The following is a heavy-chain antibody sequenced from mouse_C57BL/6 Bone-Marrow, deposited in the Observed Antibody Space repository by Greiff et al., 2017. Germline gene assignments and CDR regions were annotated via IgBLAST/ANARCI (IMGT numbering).Heavy chain of an antibody. J-gene: IGHJ4*01. CDR2: YPGSGNTY. CDR3: KEGGSHVAMDY. CDR1: YTFTDYYM. D-gene: IGHD6-2*01. Sequence: VQLQQSGPELVKPGASVKMSCKASGYTFTDYYMHWVKRKPGKGLEWIGEIYPGSGNTYYNEKFKGKATLTADTSSSTAYMQLSSLTSEDSAVYFCAKEGGSHVAMDYWGQGTSVTVSS. V-gene: IGHV1-83*01.